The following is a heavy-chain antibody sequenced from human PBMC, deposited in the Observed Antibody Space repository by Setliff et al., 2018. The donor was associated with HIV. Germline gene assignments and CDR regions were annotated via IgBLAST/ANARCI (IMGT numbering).Heavy chain of an antibody. V-gene: IGHV1-18*01. CDR2: ISPFNGST. CDR1: GYTFTTYG. Sequence: ASVKVSCKTSGYTFTTYGITWVRQAPGQGLEWMGWISPFNGSTNFAQKFQGRVTLTTDTSTNTAYMELRSLRADDTAVYFCVRDLYDYWGQGTLVTVSS. CDR3: VRDLYDY. D-gene: IGHD2-2*02. J-gene: IGHJ4*02.